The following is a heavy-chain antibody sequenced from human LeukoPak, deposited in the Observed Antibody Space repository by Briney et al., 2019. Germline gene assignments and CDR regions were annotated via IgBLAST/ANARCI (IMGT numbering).Heavy chain of an antibody. CDR3: ARAGFSDYDVDC. CDR1: GFTFSSYT. CDR2: ISISSSYI. Sequence: GGSPRLSCAASGFTFSSYTMNCVRQARGKGLEWVSSISISSSYINYADSVKCRFPISRDNAKKSLYLQMNSLRAEDTAVYYCARAGFSDYDVDCWGRGNLVSVFS. V-gene: IGHV3-21*01. D-gene: IGHD3-22*01. J-gene: IGHJ4*02.